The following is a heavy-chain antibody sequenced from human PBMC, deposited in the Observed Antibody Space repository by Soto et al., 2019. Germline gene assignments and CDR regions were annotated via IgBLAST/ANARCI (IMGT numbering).Heavy chain of an antibody. CDR1: GDSVSSNSAA. CDR3: AREHTTTKWYSSGWYDLGGFCFDI. D-gene: IGHD6-19*01. Sequence: SQTLSLTCAISGDSVSSNSAAWNWIRQSPSRGLEWLGRTYYRSKWYNDYAVSVKSRITINPDTSKNQFSLQLNSVTPEDTAVYYCAREHTTTKWYSSGWYDLGGFCFDIWGQGTMVTVSS. J-gene: IGHJ3*02. V-gene: IGHV6-1*01. CDR2: TYYRSKWYN.